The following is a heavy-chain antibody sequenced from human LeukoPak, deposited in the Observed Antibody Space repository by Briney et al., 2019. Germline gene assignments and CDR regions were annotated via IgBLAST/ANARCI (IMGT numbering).Heavy chain of an antibody. D-gene: IGHD3-22*01. V-gene: IGHV3-30*02. J-gene: IGHJ4*02. Sequence: GGSLRLSCAASGFSFSSYGLHWVRQAPGKGLEWVAFIQYDGSKKYYADSVKGRFTISRDNSKNTLYLQMNSLRAEDTAVYYCARDVGYYDSSGYSDYFDYWGQGTLVTVSS. CDR1: GFSFSSYG. CDR3: ARDVGYYDSSGYSDYFDY. CDR2: IQYDGSKK.